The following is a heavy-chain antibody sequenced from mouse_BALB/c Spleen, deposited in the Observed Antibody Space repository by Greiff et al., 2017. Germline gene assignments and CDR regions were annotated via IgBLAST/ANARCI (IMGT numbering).Heavy chain of an antibody. CDR3: ARDYGSRVWYFDV. CDR1: GYTFTDYA. J-gene: IGHJ1*01. CDR2: ISTYYGDA. D-gene: IGHD1-1*01. V-gene: IGHV1S137*01. Sequence: QVQLQQSGAELVRPGVSVKISCKGSGYTFTDYAMHWVKQSHAKSLEWIGVISTYYGDASYNQKFTGKATMTVDKSSSTAYMELARLTSEDSAIYYCARDYGSRVWYFDVWGAGTTVTVSS.